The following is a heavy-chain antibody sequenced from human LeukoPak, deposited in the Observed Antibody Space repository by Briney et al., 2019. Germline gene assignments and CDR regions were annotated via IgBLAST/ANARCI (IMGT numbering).Heavy chain of an antibody. D-gene: IGHD1-1*01. CDR2: MKGDGSLI. V-gene: IGHV3-7*01. CDR1: GFSFGNFW. J-gene: IGHJ5*02. Sequence: GGSLRLSCAASGFSFGNFWMSWVRQAPGGGLQWVASMKGDGSLIYYVDSVKGRFIISRDNARDPLYLHMNSLTVDDTAVYFCAKLLNQGTTYDHWGQGALVTVSS. CDR3: AKLLNQGTTYDH.